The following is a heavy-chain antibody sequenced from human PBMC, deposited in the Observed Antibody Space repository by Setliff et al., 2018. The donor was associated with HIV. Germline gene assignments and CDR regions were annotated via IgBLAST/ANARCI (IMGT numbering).Heavy chain of an antibody. CDR2: IQSSGIT. CDR1: GGSISSVIYY. V-gene: IGHV4-31*03. D-gene: IGHD4-4*01. CDR3: ARDLTSNSNCFEP. J-gene: IGHJ5*02. Sequence: SLTCSVSGGSISSVIYYWTWVRQHPGKGLEWIGYIQSSGITYYNPSLQGRVTMSVDTSKNQFSLKLTSVTAADTAIYYCARDLTSNSNCFEPWGQGTQVTVSS.